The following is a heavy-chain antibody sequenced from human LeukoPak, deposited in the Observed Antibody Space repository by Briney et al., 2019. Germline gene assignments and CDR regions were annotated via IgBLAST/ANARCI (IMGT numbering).Heavy chain of an antibody. CDR2: ISYDGSNK. J-gene: IGHJ4*02. D-gene: IGHD3-10*01. CDR3: AKDVNYGSGSDY. V-gene: IGHV3-30-3*01. Sequence: GRSLRLSCAASGFTFSSYAMHWVRQAPGKGLEWVAVISYDGSNKYYADSVKGRFTISRDNSKNTLYLQMNSLRAEDTAVYYCAKDVNYGSGSDYWGQGTLVTVSS. CDR1: GFTFSSYA.